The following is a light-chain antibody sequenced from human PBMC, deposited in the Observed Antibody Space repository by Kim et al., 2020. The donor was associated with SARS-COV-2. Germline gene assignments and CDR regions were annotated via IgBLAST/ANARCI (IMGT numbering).Light chain of an antibody. CDR2: QDS. J-gene: IGLJ2*01. Sequence: SYELTQPPSVSVSPGQTASITCSGDKLGDKYACWYQQKPGQSPVLVIYQDSKRPSGIPERFSGSNSGNTATLTISGTQAMDEADDYCKAWDSSTDVVFGGGTQLTVL. CDR1: KLGDKY. CDR3: KAWDSSTDVV. V-gene: IGLV3-1*01.